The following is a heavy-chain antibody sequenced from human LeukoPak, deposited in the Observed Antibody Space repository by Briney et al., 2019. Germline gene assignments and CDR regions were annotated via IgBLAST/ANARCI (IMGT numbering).Heavy chain of an antibody. V-gene: IGHV4-38-2*02. J-gene: IGHJ4*02. CDR1: GYSISSGSY. CDR2: IYHTGST. D-gene: IGHD2-2*01. CDR3: TRRFCGSTSCYFDY. Sequence: SETLSLTCTVSGYSISSGSYWGWIRQPPGEGLEWIGNIYHTGSTYYNPSLKGRVTISVDTSKNQFSLNLNSVTAADTAVYYCTRRFCGSTSCYFDYWGQGTLVTVSS.